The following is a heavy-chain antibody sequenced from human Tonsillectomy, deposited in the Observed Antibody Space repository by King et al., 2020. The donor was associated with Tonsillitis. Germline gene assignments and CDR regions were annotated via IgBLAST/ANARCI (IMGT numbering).Heavy chain of an antibody. CDR1: GGTFSSYA. CDR2: IIPIFGTA. Sequence: VQLVESGAEVKKPGSSVKVSCKASGGTFSSYAISWVRQAPGQGLEWMGGIIPIFGTANYAQKFQGRVTITADESTSTAYMELSSLRSEDTAVYYCASRTSSNPAYYYCGMDVWGQGTTVTVSS. CDR3: ASRTSSNPAYYYCGMDV. D-gene: IGHD2-2*01. J-gene: IGHJ6*02. V-gene: IGHV1-69*01.